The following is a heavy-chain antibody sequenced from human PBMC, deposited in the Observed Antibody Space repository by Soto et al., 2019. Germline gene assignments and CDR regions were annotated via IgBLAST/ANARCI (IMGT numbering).Heavy chain of an antibody. J-gene: IGHJ4*02. CDR2: IYWNDDK. CDR1: GFSLSSSGMA. CDR3: ARRLLAAGLFDY. Sequence: QITLKESGPTLVKPTQTLTLTCTFSGFSLSSSGMAVGWIRQHPGKTLEWLALIYWNDDKRYSTSLKTRLTITKDTSKNQVVLTMTNMEPVDTATYYCARRLLAAGLFDYWGQGTLVTVSS. V-gene: IGHV2-5*01. D-gene: IGHD6-13*01.